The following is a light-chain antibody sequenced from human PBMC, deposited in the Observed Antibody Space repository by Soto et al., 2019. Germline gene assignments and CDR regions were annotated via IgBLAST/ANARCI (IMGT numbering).Light chain of an antibody. CDR2: KAS. V-gene: IGKV1-5*03. CDR1: QSISSW. Sequence: DIQMAQSPSTLSASVGDRVTITSRASQSISSWLAWYQQKPGKAPKLLIYKASSLESGVPSRFSGSGSGTEFTLTISSLQPDDLATYYCQQYNSYSWTFGQGTKVEIK. J-gene: IGKJ1*01. CDR3: QQYNSYSWT.